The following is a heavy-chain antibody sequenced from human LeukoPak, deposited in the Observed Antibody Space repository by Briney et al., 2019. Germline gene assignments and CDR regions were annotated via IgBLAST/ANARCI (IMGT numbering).Heavy chain of an antibody. CDR1: GYTFTSYA. D-gene: IGHD3-10*01. V-gene: IGHV1-3*01. CDR2: LNAGNGNT. CDR3: AREGHGPYYYGSGSYVY. Sequence: ASVKVSCKASGYTFTSYAMHWVRQAPGQRLEWMGWLNAGNGNTKYSQKFQGRVTITRDTSASTAYMELSSLRSEDTAVYYCAREGHGPYYYGSGSYVYWGQGTLVTVSS. J-gene: IGHJ4*02.